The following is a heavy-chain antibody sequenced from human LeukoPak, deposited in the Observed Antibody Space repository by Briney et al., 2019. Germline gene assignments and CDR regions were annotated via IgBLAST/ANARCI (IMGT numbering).Heavy chain of an antibody. J-gene: IGHJ4*02. CDR1: GFTFSSYA. CDR3: ANSGYSYGVWYFDY. V-gene: IGHV3-30*04. Sequence: GGSLRLSCAASGFTFSSYAMHWVRQAPGKGLEWVSVISYDGSNKYYADSVKGRFTISRDNSKNTLYLQMNSLRAEDTAVYYCANSGYSYGVWYFDYWGQGTLVTVSS. CDR2: ISYDGSNK. D-gene: IGHD5-18*01.